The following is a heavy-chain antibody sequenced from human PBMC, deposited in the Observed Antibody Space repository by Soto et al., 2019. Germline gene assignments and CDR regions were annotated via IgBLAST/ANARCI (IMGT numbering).Heavy chain of an antibody. J-gene: IGHJ4*02. Sequence: QVQLVESGGGVVQPGRSLRLSCAASGFTFSSYGMHWVRQAPGKGLEWVAIIWYDGSNKYYADSVKGRFTISRDNSKNMLYLQMNSLRVEDTAVYYCARGGGGHVSDYWGQGTVVTVSS. CDR3: ARGGGGHVSDY. D-gene: IGHD5-12*01. CDR2: IWYDGSNK. CDR1: GFTFSSYG. V-gene: IGHV3-33*01.